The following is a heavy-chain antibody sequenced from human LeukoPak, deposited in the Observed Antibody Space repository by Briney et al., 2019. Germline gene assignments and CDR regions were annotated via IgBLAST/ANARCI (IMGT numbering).Heavy chain of an antibody. CDR3: ASESNDCLDY. D-gene: IGHD2-21*02. CDR1: GFTFSSYA. Sequence: GGSLRLSCAASGFTFSSYAMHWVRQAPGKGLEWVAVISYDGSNKYYADSVKGRFTISRDNSKNTLYLQMNSLRAEDTAVYYCASESNDCLDYWGQGTLVTVSS. CDR2: ISYDGSNK. J-gene: IGHJ4*02. V-gene: IGHV3-30-3*01.